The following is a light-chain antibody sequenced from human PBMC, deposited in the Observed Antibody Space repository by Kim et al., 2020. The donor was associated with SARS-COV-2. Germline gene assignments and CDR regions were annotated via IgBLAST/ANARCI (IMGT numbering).Light chain of an antibody. CDR3: CSYAGSSTFM. Sequence: QSALTQPASVSGSPGQSITISCTGTSSDVGSYNLVSWYQQHPGKAPKLMIYEVSKRPSGGSNRFSGSKSGNTASLTISGLQAEDEADYYCCSYAGSSTFMFGGGTQLTVL. J-gene: IGLJ3*02. CDR1: SSDVGSYNL. CDR2: EVS. V-gene: IGLV2-23*02.